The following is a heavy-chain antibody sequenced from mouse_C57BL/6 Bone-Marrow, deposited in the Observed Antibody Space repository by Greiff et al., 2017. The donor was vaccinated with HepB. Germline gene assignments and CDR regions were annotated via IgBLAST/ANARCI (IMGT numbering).Heavy chain of an antibody. CDR1: GYAFSSYW. CDR3: AREDLYYDGDY. J-gene: IGHJ2*01. Sequence: QVQLKESGAELVKPGASVKISCKASGYAFSSYWMNWVKQRPGKGLEWIGQIYPGDGDTNYNGKFKGKATLTADKSSSTAYMQLSSLTSEDSAVYFCAREDLYYDGDYWGQGTTLTVSS. D-gene: IGHD2-4*01. CDR2: IYPGDGDT. V-gene: IGHV1-80*01.